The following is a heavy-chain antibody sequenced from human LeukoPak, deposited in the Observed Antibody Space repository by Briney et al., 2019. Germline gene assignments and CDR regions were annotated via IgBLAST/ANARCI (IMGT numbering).Heavy chain of an antibody. V-gene: IGHV3-21*04. CDR1: GFTFSSYS. Sequence: GGSLRLSCAASGFTFSSYSMNWVRQAPGKGLEWVSSISSSSSYIYYADSVKGRFTISRDNSKNTLYLQMNSLRAEDTAVYYCAKDYLPWDAFDIWGQGTMVTVSS. CDR3: AKDYLPWDAFDI. D-gene: IGHD3-16*02. J-gene: IGHJ3*02. CDR2: ISSSSSYI.